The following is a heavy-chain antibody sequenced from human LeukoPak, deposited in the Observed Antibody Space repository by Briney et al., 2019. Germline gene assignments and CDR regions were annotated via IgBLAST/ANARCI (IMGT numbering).Heavy chain of an antibody. V-gene: IGHV3-21*01. CDR1: GFTFSSYS. CDR3: ARDLTVGATVRYFDY. D-gene: IGHD1-26*01. J-gene: IGHJ4*02. Sequence: GGSLRLSCAASGFTFSSYSMNWVRQAPGKGLEWVSSISSSSSYIYYADSVKGRFTISRDNAKYSLYLQMNSLRAEDTAVCYCARDLTVGATVRYFDYWGQGTLVTVSS. CDR2: ISSSSSYI.